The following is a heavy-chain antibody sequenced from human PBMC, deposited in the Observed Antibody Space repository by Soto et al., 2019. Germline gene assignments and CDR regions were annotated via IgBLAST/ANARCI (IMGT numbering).Heavy chain of an antibody. Sequence: GASVKVSCKASGGTFSSYAISWVRQGPGQGLEWMGGIIPIFGTANYAQKFQGRVTITADESTSTAYMELSSLRSEDTAVYYCDIAVAGTRGPHNYGMDVWGQGTTVTVSS. V-gene: IGHV1-69*13. CDR2: IIPIFGTA. J-gene: IGHJ6*02. CDR1: GGTFSSYA. CDR3: DIAVAGTRGPHNYGMDV. D-gene: IGHD6-19*01.